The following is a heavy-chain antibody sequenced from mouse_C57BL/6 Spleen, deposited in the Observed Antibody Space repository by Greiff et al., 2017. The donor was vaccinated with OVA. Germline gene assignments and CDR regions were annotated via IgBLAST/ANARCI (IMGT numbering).Heavy chain of an antibody. CDR1: GYSFTGYY. Sequence: EVQLQQSGPELVKPGASVKISCKASGYSFTGYYMNWVKQSPEKSLEWIGEINPSTGGTTYNQKFKAKATLTVDKSSSTAYMQLKSLTSEDSAVYYCARSHYDGYYVGYWGQGTTLTVSS. CDR2: INPSTGGT. CDR3: ARSHYDGYYVGY. D-gene: IGHD2-3*01. V-gene: IGHV1-42*01. J-gene: IGHJ2*01.